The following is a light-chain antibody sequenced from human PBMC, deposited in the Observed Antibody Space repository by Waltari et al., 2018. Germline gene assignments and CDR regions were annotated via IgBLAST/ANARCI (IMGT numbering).Light chain of an antibody. CDR2: DAS. Sequence: IVLTQSTGTLFLSPGERATLSCRADQTVGRNSLAWYRQKRGQPPRLVIYDASTRATGIPDRFSGSVSGTDFTLTISSLEPEDSAVYYCQQYGSSVSWTFGQGTKVEIK. CDR1: QTVGRNS. CDR3: QQYGSSVSWT. J-gene: IGKJ1*01. V-gene: IGKV3-20*01.